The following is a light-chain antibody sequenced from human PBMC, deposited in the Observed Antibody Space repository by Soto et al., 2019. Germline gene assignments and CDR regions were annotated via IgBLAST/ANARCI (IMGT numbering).Light chain of an antibody. Sequence: QPVLTQPPSTSGTPGQRVTISCSGSGSNIGSNTVNWYQQLPGTAPKVVIHSDDQRPSGVPDRFSGSKSGTSASLVISGLQSEDDADYYCEAWDDSLSGPVFGGGTKLTVL. CDR2: SDD. J-gene: IGLJ2*01. CDR1: GSNIGSNT. CDR3: EAWDDSLSGPV. V-gene: IGLV1-44*01.